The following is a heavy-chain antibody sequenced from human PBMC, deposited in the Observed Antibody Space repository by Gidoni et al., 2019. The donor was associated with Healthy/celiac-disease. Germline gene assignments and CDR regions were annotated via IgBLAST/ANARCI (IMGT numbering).Heavy chain of an antibody. CDR1: RFTFSSYW. D-gene: IGHD3-3*01. V-gene: IGHV3-74*01. J-gene: IGHJ6*03. Sequence: VQLVESGGGLVHTVGSLSLSCAASRFTFSSYWMPWVRQATGKGPVGVSRINRDGSSTSYAYSVKGRFNISRDNAKNTLYLQRNRLRAEDTAVYYCARAASYDFWSGYSDYYYMDVWGKGTTVTVSS. CDR2: INRDGSST. CDR3: ARAASYDFWSGYSDYYYMDV.